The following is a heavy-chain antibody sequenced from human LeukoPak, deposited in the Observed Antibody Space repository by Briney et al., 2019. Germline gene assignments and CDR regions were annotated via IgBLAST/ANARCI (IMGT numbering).Heavy chain of an antibody. J-gene: IGHJ4*02. CDR3: AREDYYDSSGYKSFFDY. D-gene: IGHD3-22*01. Sequence: ASVKVSCKASGYTFTSYGISWVRQAPGQGLEWMGWISAYNGNTNYAQKLQGRVTMTTDTSTSTAYMEPRSLRSDDTAVYYCAREDYYDSSGYKSFFDYWGQGTLVTVSS. V-gene: IGHV1-18*01. CDR1: GYTFTSYG. CDR2: ISAYNGNT.